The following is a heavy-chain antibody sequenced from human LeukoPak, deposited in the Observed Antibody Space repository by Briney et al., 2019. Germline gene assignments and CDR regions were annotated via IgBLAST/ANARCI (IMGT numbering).Heavy chain of an antibody. J-gene: IGHJ4*02. D-gene: IGHD2-15*01. CDR1: EFTFSSYS. CDR3: ARALLGYCSGGSCYFDY. CDR2: ISSTSSYI. Sequence: GRSLRLSCAASEFTFSSYSMNWVRQAPGKGLEWVSSISSTSSYIYYADSLKGRFTISRDNAKNSLYLQMNSLRAEDTAVYYCARALLGYCSGGSCYFDYWGQGTLVTVSS. V-gene: IGHV3-21*01.